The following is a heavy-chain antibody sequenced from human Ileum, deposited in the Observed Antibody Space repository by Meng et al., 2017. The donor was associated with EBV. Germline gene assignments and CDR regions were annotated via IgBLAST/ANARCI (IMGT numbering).Heavy chain of an antibody. V-gene: IGHV1-3*04. J-gene: IGHJ4*02. Sequence: QVQLVQSGAGMKKPGATVEVSCKASGYTFTSYAMKWVRQDPGQRLEWMGWINTGNGETKYSQKFQGRVTLTRDTSASTAYMELSSLRSEDTAVYYCASRPGIAVAGFDYWGQGTLVTVSS. CDR1: GYTFTSYA. D-gene: IGHD6-19*01. CDR2: INTGNGET. CDR3: ASRPGIAVAGFDY.